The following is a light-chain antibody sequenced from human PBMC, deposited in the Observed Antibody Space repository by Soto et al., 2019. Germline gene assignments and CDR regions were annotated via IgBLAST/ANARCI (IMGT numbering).Light chain of an antibody. Sequence: IQVPQSPSSLSASVGERVNVTCRASQGIGRFLAWYQQRPGKAPKLLIYGGSTVPSGVPSRFSGTGSGIDFTLTISSLQPEDFATYYCQQVHSYPRTFGQGTRLEIK. CDR1: QGIGRF. J-gene: IGKJ5*01. CDR2: GGS. CDR3: QQVHSYPRT. V-gene: IGKV1-9*01.